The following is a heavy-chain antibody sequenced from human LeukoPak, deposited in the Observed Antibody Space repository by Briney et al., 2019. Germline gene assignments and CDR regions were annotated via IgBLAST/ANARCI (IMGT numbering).Heavy chain of an antibody. J-gene: IGHJ5*02. V-gene: IGHV1-18*01. CDR1: GYTFTSYG. CDR3: ARGRGCRHRSTSCHQWNWFDP. CDR2: ISAYNGNT. D-gene: IGHD2-2*01. Sequence: ASVKVSCKASGYTFTSYGISWVRQAPGQGLEWMGWISAYNGNTNYAQKLQGRVTMTTDTSTSTAYMELRSLRSEDTAVYYCARGRGCRHRSTSCHQWNWFDPWGQGTLVTVSS.